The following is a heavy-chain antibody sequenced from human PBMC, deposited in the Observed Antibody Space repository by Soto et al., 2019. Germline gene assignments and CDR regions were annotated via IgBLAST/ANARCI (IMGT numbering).Heavy chain of an antibody. CDR1: GFTFSSYE. V-gene: IGHV3-48*03. D-gene: IGHD6-6*01. Sequence: PGGSLRLSCAASGFTFSSYEMNWVRQAPGKGLEWVSYISSSGSTIYYADSVKGRFTISRDNAKNSLYLQMNSLRAEDTAVYYCARDGIAARPYYYYGMDVWGQGTTVTVSS. J-gene: IGHJ6*02. CDR3: ARDGIAARPYYYYGMDV. CDR2: ISSSGSTI.